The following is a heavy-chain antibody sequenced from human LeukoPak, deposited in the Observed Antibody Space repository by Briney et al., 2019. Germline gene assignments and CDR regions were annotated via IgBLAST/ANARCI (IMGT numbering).Heavy chain of an antibody. CDR1: GFTFNTYA. CDR3: AKDPHCSSTSCYFEYAFDI. V-gene: IGHV3-30*04. J-gene: IGHJ3*02. D-gene: IGHD2-2*01. CDR2: MSSDGRST. Sequence: GGSLRLSCVVSGFTFNTYAMHWVRQAPAKGLEWVAVMSSDGRSTEYADSVKGRFTISRDNSKNTLYLRMNSLRAEDTAVYYCAKDPHCSSTSCYFEYAFDIWGQGTMVTVSS.